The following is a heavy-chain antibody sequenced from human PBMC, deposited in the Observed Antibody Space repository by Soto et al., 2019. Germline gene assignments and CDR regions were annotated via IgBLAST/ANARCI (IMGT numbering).Heavy chain of an antibody. J-gene: IGHJ5*02. Sequence: PVGSLRLSCAASGFTFSSYSMNWVRQAPGKGLEWVSSISSSSSYIYYADSVKGRFTISRDNAKNSLYLQMNSLRAEDTAVYYCARDPSSTSCCNWFDPWGQGTRVTAPQ. CDR1: GFTFSSYS. V-gene: IGHV3-21*01. D-gene: IGHD2-2*01. CDR3: ARDPSSTSCCNWFDP. CDR2: ISSSSSYI.